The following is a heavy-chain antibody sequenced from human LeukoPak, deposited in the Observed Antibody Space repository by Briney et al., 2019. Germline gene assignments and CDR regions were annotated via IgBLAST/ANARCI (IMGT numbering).Heavy chain of an antibody. V-gene: IGHV4-4*02. D-gene: IGHD1-26*01. J-gene: IGHJ3*02. CDR2: IYHSGST. Sequence: PSGTLSLTCAVSGGSISSSNWWSWVRQPPGKGLEWIGEIYHSGSTNYNPSLKSRVTISVDKSKNQFTLKLSSVTAADTAVYYCARPVGATWANAFDIWGQGTMVTVSS. CDR3: ARPVGATWANAFDI. CDR1: GGSISSSNW.